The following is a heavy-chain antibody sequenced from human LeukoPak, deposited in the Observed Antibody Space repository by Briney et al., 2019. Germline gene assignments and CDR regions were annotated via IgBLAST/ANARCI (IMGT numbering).Heavy chain of an antibody. Sequence: ASAKVSCKASGYTFTSYDINWVRQATGQGLEWMGWMNPNSGNTGYAQKFQGRVTMTRNTSISTAYMELSSLRSEDTAVYYCARVLSFGEMPNYWGQGTVVTVSS. V-gene: IGHV1-8*01. CDR2: MNPNSGNT. J-gene: IGHJ4*02. CDR1: GYTFTSYD. CDR3: ARVLSFGEMPNY. D-gene: IGHD3-10*01.